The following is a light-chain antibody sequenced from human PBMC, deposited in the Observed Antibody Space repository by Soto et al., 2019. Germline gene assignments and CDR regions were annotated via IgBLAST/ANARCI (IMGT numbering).Light chain of an antibody. CDR1: SSNIGSNT. J-gene: IGLJ1*01. Sequence: QSVLTQPPSASGTPGQRVSISCYGSSSNIGSNTVNWYQQLPGTAPKLLIYSNNQRPSGVPDRFSGSKSGTSASLAISGLQSEDEADYYCAAWDDSLNGHYVFGTGPKLTVL. V-gene: IGLV1-44*01. CDR3: AAWDDSLNGHYV. CDR2: SNN.